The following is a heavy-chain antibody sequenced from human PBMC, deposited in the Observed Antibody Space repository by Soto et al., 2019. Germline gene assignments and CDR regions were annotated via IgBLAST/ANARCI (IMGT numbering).Heavy chain of an antibody. CDR3: ARSAIPRGGWFRP. Sequence: SETLSLTCNVSDDSLSTYYWSWIRQPAGKGLEWIGRIYASGSTNYNPSLKGRVSMSVDTSKKQFSLKMISVTAADTAMYYCARSAIPRGGWFRPWGQGVLVTVSS. CDR2: IYASGST. J-gene: IGHJ5*02. CDR1: DDSLSTYY. D-gene: IGHD2-21*01. V-gene: IGHV4-4*07.